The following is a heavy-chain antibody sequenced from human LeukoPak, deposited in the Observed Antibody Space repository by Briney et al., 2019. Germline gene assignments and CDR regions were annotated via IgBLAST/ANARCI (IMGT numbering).Heavy chain of an antibody. D-gene: IGHD3-10*01. CDR1: GFTFSSYA. Sequence: GGSLRLSCAASGFTFSSYAMHWVRQAPGKGLEWVAVISYDGSNKYYADSVKGRFTISRDNSKNTLYLQMNSLRAEDTAVYYCARSDYYGSGSPDYWGQGTLVTVSS. CDR3: ARSDYYGSGSPDY. CDR2: ISYDGSNK. J-gene: IGHJ4*02. V-gene: IGHV3-30-3*01.